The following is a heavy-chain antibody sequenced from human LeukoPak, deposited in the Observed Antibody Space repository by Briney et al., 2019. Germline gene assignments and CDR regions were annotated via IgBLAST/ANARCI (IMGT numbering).Heavy chain of an antibody. V-gene: IGHV4-59*01. CDR3: ARGAGFSRGYFDY. CDR1: GGSISSYY. CDR2: IYYSGST. Sequence: PSETLSLTCTVSGGSISSYYWSWIRQPPGKGLEWIGYIYYSGSTNYNPSLKSRVTISADTSKNQFSLKLSSVTAADTAVYYCARGAGFSRGYFDYWGQGTLVTVSS. J-gene: IGHJ4*02. D-gene: IGHD6-13*01.